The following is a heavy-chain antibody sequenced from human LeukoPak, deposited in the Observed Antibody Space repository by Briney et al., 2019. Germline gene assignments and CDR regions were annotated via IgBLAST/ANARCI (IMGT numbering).Heavy chain of an antibody. CDR3: AKGFCSGGSCYSNWFDP. V-gene: IGHV3-48*01. J-gene: IGHJ5*02. D-gene: IGHD2-15*01. Sequence: GGSLRLSCAASGFTFSSYSMNWVRQAPGKGLEWVSYISSSSTIYYADSVKGRFTISRDNAKNSLYLQMNSLRAEDTALYYCAKGFCSGGSCYSNWFDPWGQGTLVTVSS. CDR2: ISSSSTI. CDR1: GFTFSSYS.